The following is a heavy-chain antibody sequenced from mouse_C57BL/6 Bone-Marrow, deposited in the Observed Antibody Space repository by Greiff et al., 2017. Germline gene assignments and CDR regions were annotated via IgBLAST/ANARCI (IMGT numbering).Heavy chain of an antibody. CDR2: ILPGSGST. V-gene: IGHV1-9*01. CDR3: AREGYYGSSYPAWFAY. CDR1: GYTFTGYW. Sequence: VQLQQSGAELMKPGASVKLSCKATGYTFTGYWIEWVKQRPGHGLEWIGEILPGSGSTNYNEKFKGKATFTADTSSNTAYMQLSSLTTEDSAIYYCAREGYYGSSYPAWFAYWGQGTLVTVSA. D-gene: IGHD1-1*01. J-gene: IGHJ3*01.